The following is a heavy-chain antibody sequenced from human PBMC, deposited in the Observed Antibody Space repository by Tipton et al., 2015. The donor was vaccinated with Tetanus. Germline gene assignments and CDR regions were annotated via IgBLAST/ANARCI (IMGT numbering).Heavy chain of an antibody. CDR3: VKHRIPGGAYFDS. Sequence: SLRLSCAASGLTFRTYGMSWVRQAPGKGLEWVSSLRGSEKVPYNNDSVKGRFTVSRDDSKNTLYLQLSSLREEDTAVHYCVKHRIPGGAYFDSWGLGTLVTVSS. CDR2: LRGSEKVP. D-gene: IGHD1-14*01. CDR1: GLTFRTYG. V-gene: IGHV3-23*01. J-gene: IGHJ4*02.